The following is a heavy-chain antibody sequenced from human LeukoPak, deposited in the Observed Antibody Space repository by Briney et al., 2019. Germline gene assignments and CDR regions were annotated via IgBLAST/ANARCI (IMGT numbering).Heavy chain of an antibody. Sequence: GGSLRLSCAASGFTFSNYAMSWVRQAPGKGLEWVSTISGSGGSTYYADSVKGRSTISRDNSKNTLYLQMNSLRAEDTALYYCARELRMAVAGTKDYWGQGTLVTVSS. V-gene: IGHV3-23*01. CDR2: ISGSGGST. D-gene: IGHD6-19*01. J-gene: IGHJ4*02. CDR3: ARELRMAVAGTKDY. CDR1: GFTFSNYA.